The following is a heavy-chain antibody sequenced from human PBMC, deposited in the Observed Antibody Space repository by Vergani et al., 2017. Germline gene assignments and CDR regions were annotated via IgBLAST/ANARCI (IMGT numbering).Heavy chain of an antibody. CDR3: ASLVGYCSSTSCYSSDY. V-gene: IGHV4-4*02. D-gene: IGHD2-2*01. CDR2: IYHSGST. Sequence: QVQLQESGPRLVKPSGTLSLTCAVSGGSISSSNWWSWVRQPPGKGLEWIGEIYHSGSTNYNPSLKSRVTISVDKSKNQFSLKLSSVTAADTAGYYCASLVGYCSSTSCYSSDYWGQGTLVTVSS. J-gene: IGHJ4*02. CDR1: GGSISSSNW.